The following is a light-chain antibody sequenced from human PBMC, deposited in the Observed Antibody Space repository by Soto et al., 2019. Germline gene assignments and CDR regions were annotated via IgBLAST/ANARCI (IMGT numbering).Light chain of an antibody. CDR1: SSDIGVYNY. CDR3: SSYAGSNNLYV. CDR2: EVS. J-gene: IGLJ1*01. Sequence: QSALTQPPSASGSPGQSVTISCTGTSSDIGVYNYVSWYQQHPGKAPKLMTYEVSERPSGVPDRFSGSKSGNTASLTVSGLQTEDEADYYCSSYAGSNNLYVFGTGTKLTVL. V-gene: IGLV2-8*01.